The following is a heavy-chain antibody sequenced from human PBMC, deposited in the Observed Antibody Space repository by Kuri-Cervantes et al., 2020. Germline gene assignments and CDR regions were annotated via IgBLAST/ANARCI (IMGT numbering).Heavy chain of an antibody. CDR2: MNPNIGNT. CDR3: AREKYYDILTGLETTYYFDY. Sequence: ASVTVSCKATGYTFTSYDLNWVRQATGQGLEWMGWMNPNIGNTGYAQKLQGRVTMTTDTSTSTAYMELRSLRSDDTAVYYCAREKYYDILTGLETTYYFDYWGQGTLVTVSS. CDR1: GYTFTSYD. D-gene: IGHD3-9*01. V-gene: IGHV1-8*01. J-gene: IGHJ4*02.